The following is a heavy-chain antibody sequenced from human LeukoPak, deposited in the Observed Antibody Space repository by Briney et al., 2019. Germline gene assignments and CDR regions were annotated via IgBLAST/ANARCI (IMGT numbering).Heavy chain of an antibody. J-gene: IGHJ3*02. V-gene: IGHV4-34*01. CDR1: GGSFSGYY. CDR2: INHSGST. CDR3: AIRRSGLRAFDI. D-gene: IGHD3-22*01. Sequence: SETLSLTCAVYGGSFSGYYWSWIRQPPGKGLEWIGEINHSGSTNYNPSLKSRVTISVDTSKNQFSLKLSSVTAADAAVYYCAIRRSGLRAFDIWGQGTMVTVSS.